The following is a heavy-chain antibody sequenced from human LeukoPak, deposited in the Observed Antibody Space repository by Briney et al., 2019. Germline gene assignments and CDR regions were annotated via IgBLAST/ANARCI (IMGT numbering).Heavy chain of an antibody. V-gene: IGHV3-23*01. J-gene: IGHJ3*02. CDR1: GFTFNGYG. CDR2: ISGRDGST. D-gene: IGHD2-8*01. CDR3: ARVVRVSFDI. Sequence: GGSLRLSCAASGFTFNGYGMHWVRQAPGKGLEWVSAISGRDGSTYYADSVKGRLTISRDNSKNTLYLQMNSLRAEDTAVYYFARVVRVSFDIWGQGTRVTVSS.